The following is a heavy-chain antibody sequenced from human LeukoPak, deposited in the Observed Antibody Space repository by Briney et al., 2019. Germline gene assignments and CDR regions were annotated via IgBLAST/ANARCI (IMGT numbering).Heavy chain of an antibody. CDR1: GGSISSSSYY. Sequence: PSETLSLTCTVSGGSISSSSYYWGWIRQPPGKGLEGIGSIYYSGSTYYNPSLKSRVTISVGTSKNQFSLKLSSVTAADTAVYYCAREAPDSSGYYYWDYWGQGTLVTVSS. J-gene: IGHJ4*02. V-gene: IGHV4-39*07. D-gene: IGHD3-22*01. CDR2: IYYSGST. CDR3: AREAPDSSGYYYWDY.